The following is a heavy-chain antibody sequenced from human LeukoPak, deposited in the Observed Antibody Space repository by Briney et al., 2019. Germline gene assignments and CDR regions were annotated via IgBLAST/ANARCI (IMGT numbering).Heavy chain of an antibody. Sequence: GGSLRLSCAASGFPFSNYAMSWVRQAPGKGPEWVSAITSNGANTDYADSVKGRFTISRDNSKNTLSLQMNSLRAEDTAVYYCVKDGRRSSLPWGQGTLVTVSS. CDR1: GFPFSNYA. V-gene: IGHV3-23*01. CDR2: ITSNGANT. CDR3: VKDGRRSSLP. D-gene: IGHD6-13*01. J-gene: IGHJ4*02.